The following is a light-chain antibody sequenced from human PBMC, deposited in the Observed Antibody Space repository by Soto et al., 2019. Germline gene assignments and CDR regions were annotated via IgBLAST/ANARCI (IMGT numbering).Light chain of an antibody. V-gene: IGKV3-20*01. CDR3: QQYSRAPGT. CDR2: GAS. Sequence: EIVLTQSPGTLSLSPGERATLSCRASQTVSSNYLAWYQQKPGQAPILLIDGASSRATGIPARFSGSGSGTDFTLTISSLEPEDFAVYFSQQYSRAPGTFGGGTKVDIK. CDR1: QTVSSNY. J-gene: IGKJ4*01.